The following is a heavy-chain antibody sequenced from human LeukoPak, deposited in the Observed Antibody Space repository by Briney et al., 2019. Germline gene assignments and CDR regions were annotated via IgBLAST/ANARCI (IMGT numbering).Heavy chain of an antibody. CDR2: IYWDDDK. CDR3: AHQAAGPFRY. D-gene: IGHD6-13*01. Sequence: GPTLVNPTQTLTLTNTFSGFSLSTSGVGVDCIRQPPGKALEWPALIYWDDDKRYSPSIKSRLTITKHTSKNQVVITMTNMDPVDTATYYRAHQAAGPFRYWGQGTLVTVSS. V-gene: IGHV2-5*02. J-gene: IGHJ4*02. CDR1: GFSLSTSGVG.